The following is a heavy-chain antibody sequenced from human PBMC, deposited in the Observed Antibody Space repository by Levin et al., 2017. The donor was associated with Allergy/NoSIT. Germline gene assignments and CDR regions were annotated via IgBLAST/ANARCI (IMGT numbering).Heavy chain of an antibody. CDR3: ARVANWGSLGSFDI. J-gene: IGHJ3*02. Sequence: GGSLRLSCAASGFTFSSYSMNWVRQAPGKGLEWVSYITSSSSYIYYADSVKGRFTISRDNAKNSLYLQMNSLRAEDTAVYYCARVANWGSLGSFDIWGQGTMVTVSS. CDR2: ITSSSSYI. CDR1: GFTFSSYS. V-gene: IGHV3-21*01. D-gene: IGHD7-27*01.